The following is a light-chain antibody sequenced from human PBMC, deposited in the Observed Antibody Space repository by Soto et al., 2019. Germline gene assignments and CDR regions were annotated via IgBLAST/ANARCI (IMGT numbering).Light chain of an antibody. CDR1: QGISSA. CDR2: DAS. V-gene: IGKV1D-13*01. J-gene: IGKJ5*01. CDR3: QQFNDYPPTT. Sequence: AIQLTQSPSSLSASVGDRVTITCRASQGISSALAWYQQKPGKAPKLMIYDASSLESGAPSRFSGSGSGTDFTLTISSLQPDDFATYYCQQFNDYPPTTFGQGTRLEI.